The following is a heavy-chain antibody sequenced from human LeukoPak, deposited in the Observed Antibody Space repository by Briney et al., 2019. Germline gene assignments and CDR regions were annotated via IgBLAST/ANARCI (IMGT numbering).Heavy chain of an antibody. CDR2: IYYSGST. D-gene: IGHD6-19*01. J-gene: IGHJ5*02. CDR3: ARIFSGIAVAGTVNWFDP. V-gene: IGHV4-39*07. Sequence: SETLSLTCTVSGVSVSSSSDYWGWIRQPPGKGLEWIGSIYYSGSTYYNPSLKSRVTISVDTSKNQFSLKLSSVTAADTAVYYCARIFSGIAVAGTVNWFDPWGQGTLVTVSS. CDR1: GVSVSSSSDY.